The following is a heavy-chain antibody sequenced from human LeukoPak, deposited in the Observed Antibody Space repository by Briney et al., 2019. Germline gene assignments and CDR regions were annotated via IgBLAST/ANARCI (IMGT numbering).Heavy chain of an antibody. V-gene: IGHV4-31*02. CDR3: ARATLGMDWFDP. J-gene: IGHJ5*02. D-gene: IGHD3-16*01. Sequence: GSXXXXGYYWSWIRQHPGTGLEWIGYIYYSGSTYYNPSLKSRVTISVDTSKNQFSLKLSSVTAADTAVYYCARATLGMDWFDPWGQGTLVTVSS. CDR1: GSXXXXGYY. CDR2: IYYSGST.